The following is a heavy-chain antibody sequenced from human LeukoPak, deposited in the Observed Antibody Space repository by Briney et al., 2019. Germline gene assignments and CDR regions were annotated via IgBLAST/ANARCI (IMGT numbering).Heavy chain of an antibody. J-gene: IGHJ4*02. CDR2: VDPEDGET. CDR1: GYSFTDYY. V-gene: IGHV1-69-2*01. Sequence: GASVKISCKVSGYSFTDYYLHWEQQGPGTGLELVVLVDPEDGETIYAEKFQGRVTITADTSTDTAYMELSSLRSEDTAVYYCATPKLRFLEWLLLFWGQGTLVTVSS. CDR3: ATPKLRFLEWLLLF. D-gene: IGHD3-3*01.